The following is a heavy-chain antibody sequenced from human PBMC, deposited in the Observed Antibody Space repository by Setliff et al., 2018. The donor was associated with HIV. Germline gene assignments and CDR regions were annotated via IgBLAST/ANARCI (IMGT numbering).Heavy chain of an antibody. D-gene: IGHD1-7*01. CDR3: ARVTTGTYYYYMDV. CDR2: IIPIFGTA. Sequence: SVKVSCKASGGTFSSYAISWVRQAPRQGLEWMGGIIPIFGTANYAQKFQGRVTITADESTSTAYMELSSLRSEDTAVYYCARVTTGTYYYYMDVWGKGTTVTVSS. V-gene: IGHV1-69*13. CDR1: GGTFSSYA. J-gene: IGHJ6*03.